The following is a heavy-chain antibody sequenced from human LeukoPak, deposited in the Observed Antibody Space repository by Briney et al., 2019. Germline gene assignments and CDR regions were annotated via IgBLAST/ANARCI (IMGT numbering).Heavy chain of an antibody. CDR2: ISGSGGST. Sequence: PGGSLTLSWAAAGFTFSSYAMSWVRQAPGKGREWVSSISGSGGSTYYADSVKGRFTISSDNSKNTLYLQMNSLTAEDTAVYYCAKDHCSSGWYGWSFGYWGQETVVTVSS. CDR1: GFTFSSYA. D-gene: IGHD6-19*01. J-gene: IGHJ4*02. V-gene: IGHV3-23*01. CDR3: AKDHCSSGWYGWSFGY.